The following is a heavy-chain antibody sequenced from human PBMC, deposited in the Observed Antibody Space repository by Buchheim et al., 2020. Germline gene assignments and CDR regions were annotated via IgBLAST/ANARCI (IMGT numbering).Heavy chain of an antibody. CDR2: ISYDGSNK. D-gene: IGHD4-11*01. Sequence: QVQLVESGGGVVQPGRSLRLSCAASGSTFSSYGMHWVRQAPGKGLEWVAVISYDGSNKYYADSVKGRFTISRDNSKNTLYLQMNSLRAEDTAVYYCAKDLRYSVTTDYYYGMDVWGQGTT. CDR1: GSTFSSYG. V-gene: IGHV3-30*18. J-gene: IGHJ6*02. CDR3: AKDLRYSVTTDYYYGMDV.